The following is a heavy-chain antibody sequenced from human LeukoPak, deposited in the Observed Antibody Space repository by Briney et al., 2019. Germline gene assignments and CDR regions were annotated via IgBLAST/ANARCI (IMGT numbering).Heavy chain of an antibody. D-gene: IGHD3-10*01. CDR2: INPNSGGT. V-gene: IGHV1-2*02. CDR1: GYTFTGYY. CDR3: AREDYYGSGSYYTGYNWFDP. J-gene: IGHJ5*02. Sequence: ASVKVSCKASGYTFTGYYMHRVRQAPGQGLEWMGWINPNSGGTNYAQKFQGRVTMTRDTSISTAYMELSRLRSDDTAVYYCAREDYYGSGSYYTGYNWFDPWGQGTLVTVSS.